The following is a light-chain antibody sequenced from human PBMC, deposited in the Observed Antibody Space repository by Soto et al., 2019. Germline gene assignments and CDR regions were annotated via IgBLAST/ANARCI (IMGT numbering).Light chain of an antibody. CDR3: QHYESKTWT. CDR1: QNINNW. V-gene: IGKV1-5*01. CDR2: AAS. J-gene: IGKJ1*01. Sequence: DIQMTQSPSTLSASVGDRVTITCRASQNINNWLAWYQQKPGKAPKLLIYAASSLESGVPSRFSGSRSGTEFTLTISSLQPDDCATYYCQHYESKTWTFGQGTKVDIK.